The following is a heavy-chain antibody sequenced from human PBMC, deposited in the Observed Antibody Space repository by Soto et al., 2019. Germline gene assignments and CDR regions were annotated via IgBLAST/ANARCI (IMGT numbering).Heavy chain of an antibody. Sequence: QVQLQESGPGLVKPSQTLSLTCTVSGGSISSGGTGSYWTWIRQLPGKGLEWIGYIYYTGNTYYNTSLKSLPTISIDTSENQFSLKLTSVTAADTAVYFCASGHDAYKVRYWGQGTLVTVSS. J-gene: IGHJ4*02. CDR3: ASGHDAYKVRY. D-gene: IGHD1-1*01. V-gene: IGHV4-31*01. CDR1: GGSISSGGTGSY. CDR2: IYYTGNT.